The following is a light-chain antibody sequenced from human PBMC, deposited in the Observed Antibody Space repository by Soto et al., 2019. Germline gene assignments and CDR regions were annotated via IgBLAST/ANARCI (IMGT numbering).Light chain of an antibody. J-gene: IGLJ2*01. Sequence: QPVLTQPPSVSGAPGERVTISCTGSSSDIGAGYRVRWYQQVPGTAPKLLIYDNTNRPSGVSVRFSGSKSGTSASLAISGLQAEDEADYYCQSFDTYLSAVVFGGGTKLTVL. CDR1: SSDIGAGYR. V-gene: IGLV1-40*01. CDR3: QSFDTYLSAVV. CDR2: DNT.